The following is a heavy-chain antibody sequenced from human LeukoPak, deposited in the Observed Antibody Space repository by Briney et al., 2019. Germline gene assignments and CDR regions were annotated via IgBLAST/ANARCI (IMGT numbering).Heavy chain of an antibody. CDR3: ATLDSTKSVL. CDR2: VKQDGTEK. Sequence: GGSLRLSCVAYGLRFGRDWISWVRQAPGKGLEWVAYVKQDGTEKNYVVSVWGRFTVSVDNGKNSLYLQMNSLRAEDTAKYYCATLDSTKSVLWGRGTAVIVSS. CDR1: GLRFGRDW. D-gene: IGHD2-2*01. J-gene: IGHJ1*01. V-gene: IGHV3-7*01.